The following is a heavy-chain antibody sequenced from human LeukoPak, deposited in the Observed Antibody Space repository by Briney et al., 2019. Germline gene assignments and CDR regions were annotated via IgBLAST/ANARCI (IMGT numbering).Heavy chain of an antibody. CDR2: TYYRSKWYN. CDR3: ARDEGNTGWYTFDY. Sequence: SQTLSVTCVFSGDSVSSNNGAWNWIRQSPSRGLEWLGRTYYRSKWYNDYAVSMKGRITINPDTSKNQFSLQLNSVTPEDTAVYYCARDEGNTGWYTFDYWGQGTLVTVSS. D-gene: IGHD6-19*01. CDR1: GDSVSSNNGA. J-gene: IGHJ4*02. V-gene: IGHV6-1*01.